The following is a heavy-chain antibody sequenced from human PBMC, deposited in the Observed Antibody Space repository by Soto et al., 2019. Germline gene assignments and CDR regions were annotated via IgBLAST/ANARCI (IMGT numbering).Heavy chain of an antibody. V-gene: IGHV3-48*03. J-gene: IGHJ3*01. D-gene: IGHD3-10*01. Sequence: GGSLRLSCAASGLTFTNYEMNWVRQAPGKGLEWVSYIGRSGTTTYYADSLKGRFTISRDNAKNSLYLQMNSLRAEDTAVYYCATRSGGGGAFDFWGQGTMVTVSS. CDR2: IGRSGTTT. CDR3: ATRSGGGGAFDF. CDR1: GLTFTNYE.